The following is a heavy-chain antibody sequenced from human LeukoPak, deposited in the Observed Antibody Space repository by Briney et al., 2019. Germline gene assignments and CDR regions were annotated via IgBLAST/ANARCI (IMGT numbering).Heavy chain of an antibody. CDR1: GDSIRAYY. Sequence: PSETLSLTCTVSGDSIRAYYWSWIRQPAGEGLEWIGHVYTSGYTNSNPSLKSRVTMSVDTSKNQFSLKLSSVTAADTAVYYCARKGEEYSSSAYYFDYWGQGTLVTVSS. J-gene: IGHJ4*02. V-gene: IGHV4-4*07. CDR2: VYTSGYT. CDR3: ARKGEEYSSSAYYFDY. D-gene: IGHD6-6*01.